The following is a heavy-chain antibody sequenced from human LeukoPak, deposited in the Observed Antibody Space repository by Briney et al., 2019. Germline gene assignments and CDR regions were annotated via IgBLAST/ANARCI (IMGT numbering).Heavy chain of an antibody. CDR3: ARVRGESDAFDI. Sequence: GGSLRLSCAASGFTFSDYYMSWIRQAPGKGLEWVSYISSSGSTIYYADSVKGRFTISRDNAKNSLYLQMSSLRAEDAAVYYCARVRGESDAFDIWGQGTMVTVSS. V-gene: IGHV3-11*01. CDR1: GFTFSDYY. CDR2: ISSSGSTI. J-gene: IGHJ3*02. D-gene: IGHD3-10*01.